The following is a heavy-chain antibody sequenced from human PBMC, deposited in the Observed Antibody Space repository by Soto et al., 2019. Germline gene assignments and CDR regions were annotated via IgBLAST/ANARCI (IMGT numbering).Heavy chain of an antibody. D-gene: IGHD3-9*01. J-gene: IGHJ4*02. CDR1: GGSFSGYY. V-gene: IGHV4-34*01. CDR2: INHSGST. Sequence: PSETLSLTCAVYGGSFSGYYWSWIRQPPGKGLEWIGEINHSGSTNYNPSLKSRVTISVDTSKNQFSLKLSSVTAADTAVYYCASRALFRYFDYWGQGTLVTVSS. CDR3: ASRALFRYFDY.